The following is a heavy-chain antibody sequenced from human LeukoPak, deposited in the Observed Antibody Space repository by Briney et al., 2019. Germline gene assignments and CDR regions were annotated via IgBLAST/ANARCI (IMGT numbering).Heavy chain of an antibody. D-gene: IGHD2-15*01. V-gene: IGHV3-74*03. CDR1: GFTFSSHW. CDR2: INGDGSNT. J-gene: IGHJ4*02. CDR3: AREGGYCSGGSCRFFDY. Sequence: GGSLRLSCAASGFTFSSHWMHWVRQAPGKGLVWVSRINGDGSNTTYADSVKGRFTISRDNAKNTLYLQMNSLRAEDTAVYYCAREGGYCSGGSCRFFDYWGQGTLVTVSS.